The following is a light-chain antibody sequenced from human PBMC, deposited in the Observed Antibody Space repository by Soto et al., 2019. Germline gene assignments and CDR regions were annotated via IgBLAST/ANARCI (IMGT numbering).Light chain of an antibody. Sequence: QSVLTQPPSVSGAPGQRVTISCTGTASSIAARYDVHWYQQIPGKAPKLLIYGNNNRPSGVPDRFSASKSGISASLAITGLQADDEADYYCQSYDNSLNEWVFGGGTKLRP. CDR2: GNN. CDR3: QSYDNSLNEWV. J-gene: IGLJ3*02. CDR1: ASSIAARYD. V-gene: IGLV1-40*01.